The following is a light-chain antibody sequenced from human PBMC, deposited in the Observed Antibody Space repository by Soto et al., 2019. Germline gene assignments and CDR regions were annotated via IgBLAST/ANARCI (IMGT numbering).Light chain of an antibody. CDR3: EVWDDSLSGRV. Sequence: QSVLTQPPSASGTPGQRVTISCSGSSSNIGSHNIYWYQQLPGTAPQLLIYKNNQRPSGVPDRFSGSKSGTSASLAISGLRSEDEADYYCEVWDDSLSGRVFGGGTKLTVL. V-gene: IGLV1-47*01. CDR1: SSNIGSHN. J-gene: IGLJ2*01. CDR2: KNN.